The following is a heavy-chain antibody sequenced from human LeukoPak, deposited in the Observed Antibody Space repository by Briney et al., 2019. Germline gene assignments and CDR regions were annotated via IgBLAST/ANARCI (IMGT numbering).Heavy chain of an antibody. Sequence: PSETLSLTCTVSGGSISSSSYYWGWIRQPPGKGLEWIGSIYYSGSTYYNPSLKSRVTISVDTSKNQFSLKLSSVTAADTAVYYCARATATYYYGSGSYYYWGQGTLVTVSS. CDR3: ARATATYYYGSGSYYY. J-gene: IGHJ4*02. D-gene: IGHD3-10*01. V-gene: IGHV4-39*07. CDR1: GGSISSSSYY. CDR2: IYYSGST.